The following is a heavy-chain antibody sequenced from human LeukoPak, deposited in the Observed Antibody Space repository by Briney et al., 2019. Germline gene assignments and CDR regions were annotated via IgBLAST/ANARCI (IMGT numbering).Heavy chain of an antibody. CDR1: GFTFDDYA. Sequence: PGGSLRLSCAASGFTFDDYAMHWVRQAPGKGLEWVSGISWNSGSIGYADSVKGRFTISRDNAKNSLYLQMNSLRAEDTAVYYCARDLRNCGSCYSDYYYGMDVWGQGTTVTVSS. CDR2: ISWNSGSI. V-gene: IGHV3-9*01. D-gene: IGHD2-15*01. CDR3: ARDLRNCGSCYSDYYYGMDV. J-gene: IGHJ6*02.